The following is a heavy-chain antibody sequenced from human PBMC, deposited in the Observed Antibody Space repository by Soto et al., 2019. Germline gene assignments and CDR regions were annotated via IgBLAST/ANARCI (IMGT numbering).Heavy chain of an antibody. CDR2: ISYDGSNK. CDR1: GFTFRSYG. J-gene: IGHJ3*02. Sequence: GSLRLSCAASGFTFRSYGMHWVRQAPGKGLEWVAVISYDGSNKYYADSVKGRFTISRDNSKNTLYLQMNSLRAEDTAVYYCAKGGVGSTSNAFDIWGQGTMVTVSS. V-gene: IGHV3-30*18. CDR3: AKGGVGSTSNAFDI. D-gene: IGHD1-26*01.